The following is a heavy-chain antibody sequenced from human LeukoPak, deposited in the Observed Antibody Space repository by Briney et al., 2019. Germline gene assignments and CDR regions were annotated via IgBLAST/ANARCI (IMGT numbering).Heavy chain of an antibody. CDR1: GGSISSSSYY. CDR3: ARRYTSSLALGY. CDR2: IYYSGST. D-gene: IGHD6-13*01. Sequence: KPSETLPLTCTVSGGSISSSSYYWGWIRQPPGKGLEWIGSIYYSGSTYYDPSLKSRVTISVDTSKNQFSLKLSSVTAADTAVYYCARRYTSSLALGYWGQGTLVTVSS. V-gene: IGHV4-39*01. J-gene: IGHJ4*02.